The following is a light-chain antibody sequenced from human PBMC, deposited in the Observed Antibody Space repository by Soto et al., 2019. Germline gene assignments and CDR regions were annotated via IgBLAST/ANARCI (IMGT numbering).Light chain of an antibody. V-gene: IGKV4-1*01. Sequence: DIMMTQSPDSLSVSLGERATFSCKSSQTLLYNSNNKNYLAWFQQKPGLPPKLLIYWASTRNSGVPDRFSGSGSGTDFTLTISNLQAEDVAIYYCQQYYHVPVTFGQGTRLEI. J-gene: IGKJ5*01. CDR3: QQYYHVPVT. CDR2: WAS. CDR1: QTLLYNSNNKNY.